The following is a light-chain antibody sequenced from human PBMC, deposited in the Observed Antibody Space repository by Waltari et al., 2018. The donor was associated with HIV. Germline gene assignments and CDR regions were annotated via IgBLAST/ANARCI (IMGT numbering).Light chain of an antibody. J-gene: IGLJ2*01. V-gene: IGLV2-14*01. CDR2: EVS. Sequence: QSALTQPAPVSGSPGQSITIPCTGTSSAAGGYNFVSWYQQHPGKAPKLMIYEVSNRPSGVSNRFSGSKSGNTASLTISGLQAEDEADYSCSSYTSSSTVVFGGGTKLTVL. CDR1: SSAAGGYNF. CDR3: SSYTSSSTVV.